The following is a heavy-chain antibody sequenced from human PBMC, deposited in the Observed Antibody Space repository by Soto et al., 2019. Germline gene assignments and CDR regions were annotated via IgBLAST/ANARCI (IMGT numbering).Heavy chain of an antibody. CDR3: AGGVGCSSRRCYCDY. CDR1: GGSTSSFY. D-gene: IGHD2-2*01. J-gene: IGHJ4*02. Sequence: PSETLSLTCTVSGGSTSSFYWSWIRQPPGKGLEWIGYIYYSGSTNYNPSLKSRVTISLDTSKNQFSLKLSSVTAADTAVYYCAGGVGCSSRRCYCDYWGQGTLVTVSS. CDR2: IYYSGST. V-gene: IGHV4-59*01.